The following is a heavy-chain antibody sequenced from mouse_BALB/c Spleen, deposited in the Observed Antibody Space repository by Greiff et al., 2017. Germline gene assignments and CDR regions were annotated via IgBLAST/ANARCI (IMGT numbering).Heavy chain of an antibody. Sequence: VQLQQSAAELARPGASVKMSCKASGYTFTSYTMHWVKQRPGQGLEWIGYINPSSGYTEYNQKFKDKTTLTADKSSSTAYMQLSSLTSEDSAVYYCAYYDYDPYYFDDWGQGTTLTVSS. CDR1: GYTFTSYT. CDR2: INPSSGYT. D-gene: IGHD2-4*01. CDR3: AYYDYDPYYFDD. J-gene: IGHJ2*01. V-gene: IGHV1-4*02.